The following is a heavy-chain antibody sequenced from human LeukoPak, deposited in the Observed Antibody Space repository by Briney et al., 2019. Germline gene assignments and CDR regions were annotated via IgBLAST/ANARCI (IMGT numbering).Heavy chain of an antibody. CDR1: GFTFSSYG. CDR2: ISYDGSNK. J-gene: IGHJ6*02. CDR3: AKDLSSYYYGSGSYYPGYYYGMDV. D-gene: IGHD3-10*01. V-gene: IGHV3-30*18. Sequence: GGSLRLSCAASGFTFSSYGTHWVRQAPGKGLEWVAVISYDGSNKYYADSVKGRFTISRDNSKNTLYLQMNSLRAEDTAVYYCAKDLSSYYYGSGSYYPGYYYGMDVWGQGTTVTVSS.